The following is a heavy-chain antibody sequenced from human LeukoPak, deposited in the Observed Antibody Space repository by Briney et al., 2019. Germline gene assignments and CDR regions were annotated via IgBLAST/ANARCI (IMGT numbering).Heavy chain of an antibody. Sequence: GGSLRLSCAASGFTFSSYSMNWVRQAPGKGLEWVSAISGSGGSTYYADSVKGRFTISRGNSKNTLYLQMNSLRAEDTAVYYCAKDPGGLYYFDYWGQGTLVTVSS. J-gene: IGHJ4*02. CDR1: GFTFSSYS. CDR3: AKDPGGLYYFDY. CDR2: ISGSGGST. V-gene: IGHV3-23*01. D-gene: IGHD2-2*01.